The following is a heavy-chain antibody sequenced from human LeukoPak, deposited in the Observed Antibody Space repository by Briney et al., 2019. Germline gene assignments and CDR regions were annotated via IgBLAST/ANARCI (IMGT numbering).Heavy chain of an antibody. CDR3: AKGNDFYYYYMDV. D-gene: IGHD3-3*01. CDR1: GFTFSNYG. Sequence: PGGSLRLSCAASGFTFSNYGMHWVRQAPGKGLECVAFIRFDGSNKYYADSVKGRFTISRDNSKNTLHLQMNSLRAEDTAVYYCAKGNDFYYYYMDVWGKGTTVTVSS. CDR2: IRFDGSNK. J-gene: IGHJ6*03. V-gene: IGHV3-30*02.